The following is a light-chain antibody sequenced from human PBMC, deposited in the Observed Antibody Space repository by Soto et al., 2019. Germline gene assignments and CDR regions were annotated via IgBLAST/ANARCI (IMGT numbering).Light chain of an antibody. CDR2: QLS. J-gene: IGKJ1*01. CDR3: MQLAHLPRT. Sequence: DVVLTQTPLSSPVTLGQPASISCRSSQSLVYSDGNTYLSWLQQRPGQPPRLLIYQLSNRFSGVPDRFSGSGAGTDFTLKISRVEAEDVGVYYCMQLAHLPRTFGQGTKVEI. V-gene: IGKV2-24*01. CDR1: QSLVYSDGNTY.